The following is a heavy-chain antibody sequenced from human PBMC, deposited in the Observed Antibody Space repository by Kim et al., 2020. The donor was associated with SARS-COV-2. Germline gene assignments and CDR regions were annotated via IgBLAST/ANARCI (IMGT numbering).Heavy chain of an antibody. J-gene: IGHJ2*01. CDR3: ARQREQLRYFDPFNWYFDL. V-gene: IGHV4-59*08. D-gene: IGHD3-9*01. Sequence: SETLSLTCTVSGGSISSYYWSWIRQPPGKGLEWIGYIYYSGSTNYNPSLKSRVTISVDTSKNQFSLKLSSVTAADTAVYYCARQREQLRYFDPFNWYFDLWGRGTLVTVSS. CDR2: IYYSGST. CDR1: GGSISSYY.